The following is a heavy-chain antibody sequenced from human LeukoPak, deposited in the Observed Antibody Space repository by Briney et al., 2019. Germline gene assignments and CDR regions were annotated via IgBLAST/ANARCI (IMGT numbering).Heavy chain of an antibody. Sequence: AGSLRLSCAASGFTFSSYSMNWVRQAPGKGLEWVSSISSSSSYIYYAESVKGRFTISRDNAKNSLYLQMNSLRAEDTAVYYCARAIVGFDAFDIWGQGTMVTVSS. D-gene: IGHD2-21*01. CDR2: ISSSSSYI. CDR3: ARAIVGFDAFDI. CDR1: GFTFSSYS. J-gene: IGHJ3*02. V-gene: IGHV3-21*01.